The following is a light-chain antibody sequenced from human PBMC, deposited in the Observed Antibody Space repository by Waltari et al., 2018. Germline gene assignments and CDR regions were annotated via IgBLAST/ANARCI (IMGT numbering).Light chain of an antibody. CDR3: SAYAGSDLVL. Sequence: SSELTQDPAVSVAMGQTVRITCQGDRLRSYYASWYQQKPGKAPKLVICEVTNRPSGLIDRFSGSKSGNTASLTISGLQPEDEATYHCSAYAGSDLVLFGGGTKLTVL. V-gene: IGLV3-19*01. CDR1: RLRSYY. CDR2: EVT. J-gene: IGLJ2*01.